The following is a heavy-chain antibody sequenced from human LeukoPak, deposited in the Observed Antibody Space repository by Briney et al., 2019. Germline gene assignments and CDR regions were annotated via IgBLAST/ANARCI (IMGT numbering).Heavy chain of an antibody. D-gene: IGHD5-12*01. V-gene: IGHV4-59*11. CDR1: GGSISSHY. CDR3: ARVRRGYSGYDYWFDP. Sequence: SETLSLTCTVSGGSISSHYWSWIRQPPGKGLEWIGYIYYSGSTNYNLSLKSRVTISVDTSKNQFSLKLSSVTAADTAVYYCARVRRGYSGYDYWFDPWGQGTLVTVSS. CDR2: IYYSGST. J-gene: IGHJ5*02.